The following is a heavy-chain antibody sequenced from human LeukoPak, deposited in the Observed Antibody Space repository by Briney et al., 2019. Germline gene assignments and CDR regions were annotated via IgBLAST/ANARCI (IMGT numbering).Heavy chain of an antibody. Sequence: SETLSLTCSVSGVPISSGSNYWGWIRQPPGKTLEWIGSIHSSGNTYYNPSLKSRVIILVDTAKNHFSLNLTSVTAADTAVYYCARSDGYGLVGIWGQGTMVTVSS. CDR1: GVPISSGSNY. V-gene: IGHV4-39*07. CDR3: ARSDGYGLVGI. CDR2: IHSSGNT. J-gene: IGHJ3*02. D-gene: IGHD3-10*01.